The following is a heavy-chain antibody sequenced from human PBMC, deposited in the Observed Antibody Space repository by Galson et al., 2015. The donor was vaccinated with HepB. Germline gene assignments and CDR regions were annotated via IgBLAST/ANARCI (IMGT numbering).Heavy chain of an antibody. CDR2: INGGGDST. D-gene: IGHD3-22*01. CDR3: AKDDSSGYNGIYYFDY. J-gene: IGHJ4*02. CDR1: GFTFSSYA. V-gene: IGHV3-23*01. Sequence: SLRLSCAASGFTFSSYAMSWVRQAPGKGLEWVSGINGGGDSTYYADSVKGRLTISRDNSKNTLYLQVNTLRAEDTAVYYCAKDDSSGYNGIYYFDYWGQGTLVTVSS.